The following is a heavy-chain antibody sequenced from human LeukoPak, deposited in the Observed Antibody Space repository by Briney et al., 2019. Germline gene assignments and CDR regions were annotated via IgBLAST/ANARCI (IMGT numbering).Heavy chain of an antibody. CDR1: GGSISSGDYI. CDR3: TRGLPTDKIDY. CDR2: MHYGGSP. Sequence: SETLSLTCTVSGGSISSGDYIWTWIRQPPGKGLEWIGRMHYGGSPSYNPSLQSQVTISADTSKNQFSLNLYSVTAADTAVYYCTRGLPTDKIDYWGQGTLVTVPS. V-gene: IGHV4-30-4*01. D-gene: IGHD4-17*01. J-gene: IGHJ4*02.